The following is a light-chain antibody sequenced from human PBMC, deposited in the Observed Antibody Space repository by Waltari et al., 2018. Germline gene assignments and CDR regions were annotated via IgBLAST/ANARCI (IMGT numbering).Light chain of an antibody. Sequence: WDQQHPGKAHTLMIYDVTKWPSGVSNRFSGSKSGNTASLTISGLQAEDEADYYCSSYTSSSTWVFGGGTKLTVL. V-gene: IGLV2-14*04. J-gene: IGLJ3*02. CDR2: DVT. CDR3: SSYTSSSTWV.